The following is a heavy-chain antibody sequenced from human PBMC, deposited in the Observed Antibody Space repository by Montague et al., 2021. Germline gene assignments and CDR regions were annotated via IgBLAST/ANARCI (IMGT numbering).Heavy chain of an antibody. Sequence: SETLSLTCIVSSGSISSFSWAWIRQAPGKALEWIGHLYDSGDTYYNPSLHSRLTFSLDTSRNQFFLRLTSVTAADTAVYYRARRGRPMGLYHFDYWGQGTLVTVSS. D-gene: IGHD2-8*01. CDR1: SGSISSFS. CDR3: ARRGRPMGLYHFDY. J-gene: IGHJ4*02. V-gene: IGHV4-59*03. CDR2: LYDSGDT.